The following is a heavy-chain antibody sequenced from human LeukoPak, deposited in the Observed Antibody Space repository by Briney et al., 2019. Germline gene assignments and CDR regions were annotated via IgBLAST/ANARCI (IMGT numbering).Heavy chain of an antibody. CDR3: AKVAAAGTKPWYYFDY. V-gene: IGHV3-13*01. CDR2: IGTASDT. Sequence: GGSLTLSCAASGFTFSSFDMHWVRHPAGQGLEWVSTIGTASDTYYPGSVEGRFTLSRDNAKNSLYLQMNSLRAEDTALYYCAKVAAAGTKPWYYFDYWGQGTLVTVSS. J-gene: IGHJ4*02. CDR1: GFTFSSFD. D-gene: IGHD6-13*01.